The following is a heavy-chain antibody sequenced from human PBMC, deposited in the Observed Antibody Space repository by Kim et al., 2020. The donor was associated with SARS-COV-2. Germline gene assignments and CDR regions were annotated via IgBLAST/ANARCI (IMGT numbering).Heavy chain of an antibody. V-gene: IGHV1-2*06. Sequence: ASVKVSCKASGYTFTGYYMHWVRQAPGQGLEWMGRINPNSGGTNYAQKFQGRVTMTRDTSISTAYMELSRLRSDDTAVYYCARENLVGPNKYYFDYWGQGTLVTVSS. D-gene: IGHD1-26*01. CDR1: GYTFTGYY. J-gene: IGHJ4*02. CDR3: ARENLVGPNKYYFDY. CDR2: INPNSGGT.